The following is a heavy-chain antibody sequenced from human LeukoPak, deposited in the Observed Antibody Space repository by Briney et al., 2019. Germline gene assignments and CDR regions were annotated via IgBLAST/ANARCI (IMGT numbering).Heavy chain of an antibody. CDR3: ARERGGSKLSGLYGRDYYYMDV. Sequence: SQTLSLTCTVSGGSISSGSLYWSWIRQPAGKGLEWIGRIHTSGSTNYSSSLKSRVTISVATSKNQFSLKLSSVTAADTAVYFCARERGGSKLSGLYGRDYYYMDVWGKGTTVTVSS. CDR2: IHTSGST. V-gene: IGHV4-61*02. J-gene: IGHJ6*03. CDR1: GGSISSGSLY. D-gene: IGHD3-16*01.